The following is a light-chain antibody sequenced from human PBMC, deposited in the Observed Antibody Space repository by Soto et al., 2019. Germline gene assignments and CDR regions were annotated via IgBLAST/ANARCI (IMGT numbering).Light chain of an antibody. J-gene: IGKJ2*01. V-gene: IGKV3-20*01. CDR3: QWYGISPPEYT. Sequence: ETVLTQSPGTLSLSPGERATLSCRAGQSISKNYLSWYQQKPGQAPRLLIHDASNRATGIPDRFSGSGSGTDFTLTISRLEPEDFAVYYCQWYGISPPEYTFGQGTMLEI. CDR2: DAS. CDR1: QSISKNY.